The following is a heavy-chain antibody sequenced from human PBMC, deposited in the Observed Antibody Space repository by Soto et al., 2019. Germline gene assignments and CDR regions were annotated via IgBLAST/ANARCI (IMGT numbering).Heavy chain of an antibody. J-gene: IGHJ4*02. CDR1: GFTFSSYA. V-gene: IGHV3-30-3*01. D-gene: IGHD3-22*01. CDR3: ARDSYDSSGYYFLTDY. CDR2: ISYDGSNK. Sequence: GGSLRLSCAASGFTFSSYAMHWVRQAPGKGLEWVAVISYDGSNKYYADSVKGRFTISRDNSKNTLYLQMNSLRAEDTAVYYCARDSYDSSGYYFLTDYWGQGTLVTVSS.